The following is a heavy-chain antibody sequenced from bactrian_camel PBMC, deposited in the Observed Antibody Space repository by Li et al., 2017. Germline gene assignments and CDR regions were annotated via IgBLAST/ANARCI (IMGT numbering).Heavy chain of an antibody. V-gene: IGHV3S40*01. Sequence: DVQLVESGGDLVQPGGSLTLSCAASGFMFRNYGMIWVRQAPGKGLEWVSFINSGGGSRYYADPMKGRFSISRDNAKNMVYLQLNNLKIDDTAMYYCANLDGHYWGQGTQVTVS. CDR1: GFMFRNYG. J-gene: IGHJ4*01. CDR2: INSGGGSR. CDR3: ANLDGHY.